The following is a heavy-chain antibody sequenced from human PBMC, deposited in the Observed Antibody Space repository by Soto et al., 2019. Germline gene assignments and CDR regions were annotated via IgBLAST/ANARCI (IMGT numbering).Heavy chain of an antibody. D-gene: IGHD6-19*01. V-gene: IGHV1-69*06. CDR3: ARAYSSGWYYYYGMDV. CDR2: IIPIFGTA. J-gene: IGHJ6*02. CDR1: GGTFSSYA. Sequence: SVKVSCKASGGTFSSYAISWVRQAPGQGLEWMGGIIPIFGTANYAQKFQGRVTITADKSTSTAYMELSSLRSGDTAVYYCARAYSSGWYYYYGMDVWGQGTTVTVSS.